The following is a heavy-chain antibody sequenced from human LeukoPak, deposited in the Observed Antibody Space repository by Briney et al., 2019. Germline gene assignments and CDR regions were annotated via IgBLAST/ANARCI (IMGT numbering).Heavy chain of an antibody. CDR2: ISANGRST. V-gene: IGHV3-23*01. J-gene: IGHJ4*02. CDR1: GLTFSNYV. D-gene: IGHD6-6*01. Sequence: PGGSLRLSCAASGLTFSNYVMSWVRQAPGKGLEWVSAISANGRSTYYADSVKGRFTVSRDNSKNTLYLKLKRLRAEDVAVYYCAKDLYSSSSDYWGQGTLVTVSS. CDR3: AKDLYSSSSDY.